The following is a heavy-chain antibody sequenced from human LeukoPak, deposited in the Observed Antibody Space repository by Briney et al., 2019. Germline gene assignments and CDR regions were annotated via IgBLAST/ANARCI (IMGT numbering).Heavy chain of an antibody. CDR2: IYSGGST. CDR3: AGDSPYYYDSRSSNYYYGMDV. D-gene: IGHD3-22*01. Sequence: PGGSLRLSCAASGFTVSSNYMNWVRQAPGKGLEWVSVIYSGGSTYYADSVKGRFTISRDNSKNTLYLQMNNLRAEDTAVYYCAGDSPYYYDSRSSNYYYGMDVWGQGTTVTVSS. V-gene: IGHV3-53*01. J-gene: IGHJ6*02. CDR1: GFTVSSNY.